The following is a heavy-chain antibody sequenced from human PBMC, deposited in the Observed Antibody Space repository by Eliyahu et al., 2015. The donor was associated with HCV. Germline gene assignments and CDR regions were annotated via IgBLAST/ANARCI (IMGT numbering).Heavy chain of an antibody. CDR2: IGTAGDT. CDR3: TRGHYYDSSGYSLPHYYYYGMDV. Sequence: EVQLVESGGGLVQPGGSLRLXCAAXGFXFXXYXMHXVRQATGKGLEWVSAIGTAGDTYYPGSVKGRFTISRENAKNSLYLQMNSLRAGDTAVYYCTRGHYYDSSGYSLPHYYYYGMDVWGQGTTVTVSS. CDR1: GFXFXXYX. D-gene: IGHD3-22*01. J-gene: IGHJ6*02. V-gene: IGHV3-13*04.